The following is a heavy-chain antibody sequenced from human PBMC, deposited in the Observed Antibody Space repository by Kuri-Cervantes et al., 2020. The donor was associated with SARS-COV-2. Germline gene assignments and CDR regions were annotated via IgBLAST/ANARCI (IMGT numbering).Heavy chain of an antibody. CDR2: IYPGDSDT. V-gene: IGHV5-51*01. CDR3: ATGIAAAGDYYYYGMDV. J-gene: IGHJ6*02. D-gene: IGHD6-13*01. CDR1: GYSFTSYW. Sequence: GESLKISCKGSGYSFTSYWIDWVRQMPGKGLEWMGIIYPGDSDTRYSPSFQGQVTISADKSISTAYLQWSSLKASDTAMYYCATGIAAAGDYYYYGMDVWGQGTTVTVSS.